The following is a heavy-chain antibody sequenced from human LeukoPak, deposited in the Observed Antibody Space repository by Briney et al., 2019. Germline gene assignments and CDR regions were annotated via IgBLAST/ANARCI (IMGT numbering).Heavy chain of an antibody. V-gene: IGHV3-11*04. Sequence: LSLTCAVYGGSFSGYYWSWIRQPPGKGLEWVSYISSSGSTIYYADSVKGRFTISRDNAKNSLYLQMNSLRAEDTAVYYCARTSSGGSCYLDYWGQGTLVTVSS. J-gene: IGHJ4*02. CDR1: GGSFSGYY. CDR3: ARTSSGGSCYLDY. D-gene: IGHD2-15*01. CDR2: ISSSGSTI.